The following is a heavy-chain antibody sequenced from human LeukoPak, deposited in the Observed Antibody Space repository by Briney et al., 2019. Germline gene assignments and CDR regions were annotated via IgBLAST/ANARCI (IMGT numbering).Heavy chain of an antibody. J-gene: IGHJ4*02. D-gene: IGHD3-10*01. CDR2: IFYSGST. CDR3: AGTGITMVRGIITH. V-gene: IGHV4-4*02. CDR1: GGSISSSNW. Sequence: PSETLSLTCAVSGGSISSSNWCSWVRQSPGKGLEWIGEIFYSGSTNYNPSLKSRVTISLDKSKNQFSLKLSSVTAADTAVYYCAGTGITMVRGIITHWGQGTLVTVSS.